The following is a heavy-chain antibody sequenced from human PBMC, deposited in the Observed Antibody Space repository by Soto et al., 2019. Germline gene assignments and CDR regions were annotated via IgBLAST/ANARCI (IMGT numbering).Heavy chain of an antibody. CDR3: APHSGYCDY. D-gene: IGHD3-22*01. CDR2: ISSGSSTI. CDR1: GFTFSSYS. V-gene: IGHV3-48*01. J-gene: IGHJ4*02. Sequence: PGGSLRLSCAASGFTFSSYSMNWVRQAPGKGLEWVSYISSGSSTIFYADSVKGRFTISRDNAKNSLYLQMNSLRAEDTAVYYCAPHSGYCDYWGQGT.